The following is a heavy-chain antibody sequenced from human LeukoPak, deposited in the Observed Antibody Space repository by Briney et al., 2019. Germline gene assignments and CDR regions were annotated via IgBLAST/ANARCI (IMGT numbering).Heavy chain of an antibody. J-gene: IGHJ4*02. Sequence: GGSLRLSCAASGFTVSSNYMSWVRQAPGKGLEWVSVIYSGGSTYYADSVKGRFTISRDNSKNTLYLQMNSLRAEDTAVYYCAREENYYDDSSGYARYFDYWGQGTLVTVSS. CDR2: IYSGGST. CDR1: GFTVSSNY. CDR3: AREENYYDDSSGYARYFDY. V-gene: IGHV3-66*01. D-gene: IGHD3-22*01.